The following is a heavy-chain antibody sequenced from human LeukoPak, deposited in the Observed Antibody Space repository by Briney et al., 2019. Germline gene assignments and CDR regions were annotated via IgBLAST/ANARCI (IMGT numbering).Heavy chain of an antibody. Sequence: PGGSLRLSCAASGFTFSSYWMHWVRQAPGKGLVWVSRINTDGSSTSYADSVKGRFTISRDNAKNTLYLQMNSLRAEDTAVYYCVRRYGSGSSYYFDYWGQGTLVTVSS. CDR1: GFTFSSYW. CDR2: INTDGSST. V-gene: IGHV3-74*01. D-gene: IGHD3-10*01. CDR3: VRRYGSGSSYYFDY. J-gene: IGHJ4*02.